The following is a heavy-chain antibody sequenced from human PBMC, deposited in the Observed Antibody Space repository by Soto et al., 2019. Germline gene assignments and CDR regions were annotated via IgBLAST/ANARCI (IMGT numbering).Heavy chain of an antibody. J-gene: IGHJ6*02. Sequence: QVQLVESGGGVVQPGRSLRLSCAASGFTFSSYAMHWVRQARGKGLEWVAVISYDGSNKYYADSVKGRFTISRDNSKNTLYLQMNSLRAEDTAVYYCARDLCGSSTSVSYDGMDVWGQGTTVTVSS. CDR2: ISYDGSNK. CDR1: GFTFSSYA. V-gene: IGHV3-30-3*01. D-gene: IGHD2-2*01. CDR3: ARDLCGSSTSVSYDGMDV.